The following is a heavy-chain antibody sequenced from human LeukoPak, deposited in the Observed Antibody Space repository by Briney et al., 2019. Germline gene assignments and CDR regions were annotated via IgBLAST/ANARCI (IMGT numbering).Heavy chain of an antibody. Sequence: GGSLRLSCVASGFTFSSYWMHWVRQAPGKGLVWVSRIHSDGSSTTYADSVKGRFSISRDNAKNTLYLQMNSLRVEDTAVYYCARGRPHGNDYWGQGTLVTVSS. V-gene: IGHV3-74*01. J-gene: IGHJ4*02. CDR2: IHSDGSST. CDR3: ARGRPHGNDY. CDR1: GFTFSSYW. D-gene: IGHD4-23*01.